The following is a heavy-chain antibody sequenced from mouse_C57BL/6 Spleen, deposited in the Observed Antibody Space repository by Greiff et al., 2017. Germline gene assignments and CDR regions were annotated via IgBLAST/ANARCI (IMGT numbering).Heavy chain of an antibody. J-gene: IGHJ3*01. CDR3: ARDEYYYGSRAWFAD. CDR2: IYPGSGNT. V-gene: IGHV1-76*01. Sequence: VQLQQSGAELVRPGASVKLSCKASGYTFTDYYINWVKQRPGPGLEWIARIYPGSGNTYYNEKFKGKATLTAEKSSSTAYMQLSSLTSEDSAVYFCARDEYYYGSRAWFADWGQGTLVTVAA. D-gene: IGHD1-1*01. CDR1: GYTFTDYY.